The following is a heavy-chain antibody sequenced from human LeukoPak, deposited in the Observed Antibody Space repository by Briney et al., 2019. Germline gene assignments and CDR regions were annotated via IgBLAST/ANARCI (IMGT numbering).Heavy chain of an antibody. CDR1: GFTFSSYG. D-gene: IGHD6-19*01. CDR2: ISYDGSNK. J-gene: IGHJ4*02. Sequence: GGSLRLSCAASGFTFSSYGMHWVRQAPGKGLEWVAVISYDGSNKYYADSVKGRFTISRDNSKNMLYLQMNSLRAEDTAVYYCAKEKYSSGWYLDYWGQGTLVTVSS. CDR3: AKEKYSSGWYLDY. V-gene: IGHV3-30*18.